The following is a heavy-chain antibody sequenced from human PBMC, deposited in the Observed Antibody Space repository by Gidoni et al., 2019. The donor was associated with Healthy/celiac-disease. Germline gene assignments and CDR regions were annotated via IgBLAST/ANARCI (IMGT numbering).Heavy chain of an antibody. CDR2: ISYDVSNK. V-gene: IGHV3-30*18. D-gene: IGHD6-6*01. Sequence: QAQLGESGRGVVQPGRYMRLCCAAAGVKFSRYGMHWVRQAPGKGLEWVAVISYDVSNKYYADSVKGRFTISRDNSKNTLYLQMNSLRAEDTAVYYCAKTYSSSAGGHAFDIWGQGTMVTVSS. J-gene: IGHJ3*02. CDR1: GVKFSRYG. CDR3: AKTYSSSAGGHAFDI.